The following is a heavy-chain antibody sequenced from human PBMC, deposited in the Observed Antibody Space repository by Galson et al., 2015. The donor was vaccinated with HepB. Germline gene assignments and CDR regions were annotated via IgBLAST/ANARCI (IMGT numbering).Heavy chain of an antibody. CDR1: GFTFSNAW. CDR3: ARERYDSPSLDY. CDR2: IWYDGSNK. V-gene: IGHV3-33*08. J-gene: IGHJ4*02. Sequence: SLRLSCAASGFTFSNAWMSWVRQAPGKGLEWVAVIWYDGSNKYYADSVKGRFTISRDNSKNTLYLQMNSLRAEDTAVYYCARERYDSPSLDYWGQGTLVTVSS. D-gene: IGHD3-22*01.